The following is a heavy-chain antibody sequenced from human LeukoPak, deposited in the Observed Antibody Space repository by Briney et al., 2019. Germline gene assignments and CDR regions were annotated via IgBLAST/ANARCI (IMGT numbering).Heavy chain of an antibody. CDR1: GGTFSSYA. D-gene: IGHD4-17*01. CDR3: ARDAHYGDYVAYYYYMDV. V-gene: IGHV1-69*06. J-gene: IGHJ6*03. Sequence: GSSVKVSCKASGGTFSSYAISWARQAPGQGLEWMGGIIPIFGTANYAQKFQGRVTITADKSTSTAYMELSSLRSEDTAVYYCARDAHYGDYVAYYYYMDVWGKGTTVTVSS. CDR2: IIPIFGTA.